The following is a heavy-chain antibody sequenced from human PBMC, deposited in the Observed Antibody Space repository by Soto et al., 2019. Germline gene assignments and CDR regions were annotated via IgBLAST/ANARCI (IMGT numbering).Heavy chain of an antibody. CDR1: GLTFTNAW. V-gene: IGHV3-15*07. CDR2: IKSKTDGGTI. D-gene: IGHD1-20*01. J-gene: IGHJ6*02. Sequence: EVQLVESGGGLGKPGGSIRLSCEASGLTFTNAWMTWVRQAPGKGLEWVGRIKSKTDGGTIDYAAPVKGRFSISRDDSKNTLYLQMNSLKTEDTAVYYCVNSGYYHGVDVWGQGTTVIVSS. CDR3: VNSGYYHGVDV.